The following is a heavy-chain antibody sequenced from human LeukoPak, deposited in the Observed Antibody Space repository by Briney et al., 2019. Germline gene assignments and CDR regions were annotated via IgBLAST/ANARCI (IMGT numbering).Heavy chain of an antibody. CDR3: AKGGGCSSTSCYTIFAY. J-gene: IGHJ4*02. Sequence: PGGSLRLSCAASGFTFSSYAMSWVRQAPGKGLEWVSAISGSGGSTYYADSVKGRFTISRDNSKNTLYLQMISLRAEDTAVYYCAKGGGCSSTSCYTIFAYWGQGTLVTVSS. V-gene: IGHV3-23*01. D-gene: IGHD2-2*02. CDR2: ISGSGGST. CDR1: GFTFSSYA.